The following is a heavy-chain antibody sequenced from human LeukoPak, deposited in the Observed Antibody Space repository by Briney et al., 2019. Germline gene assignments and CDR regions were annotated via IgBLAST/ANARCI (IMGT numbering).Heavy chain of an antibody. D-gene: IGHD6-19*01. CDR2: IYSGGST. CDR1: GFTVSSKD. Sequence: GGSLRLSCAASGFTVSSKDMSWVRQAPGKGLEWVSVIYSGGSTYYADSVKGRFIISRDNSKNTLYLQINSLRADDTAVYYCARKHSVAGYFDYWGQGTLVTVSS. V-gene: IGHV3-66*01. J-gene: IGHJ4*02. CDR3: ARKHSVAGYFDY.